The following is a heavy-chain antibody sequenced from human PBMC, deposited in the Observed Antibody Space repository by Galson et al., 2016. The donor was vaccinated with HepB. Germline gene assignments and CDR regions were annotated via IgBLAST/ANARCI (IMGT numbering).Heavy chain of an antibody. J-gene: IGHJ4*02. Sequence: TLSLTCAVSGGSISYSDWWSWVRQPPGKGLEWIGEIYHGGSTNYNPSLNSRVTISIDKSKNQFSLKLSSVTAADTAVYYCARCPGDTTCYLDYWGQGTLVIVSS. D-gene: IGHD2-2*01. CDR3: ARCPGDTTCYLDY. V-gene: IGHV4-4*02. CDR2: IYHGGST. CDR1: GGSISYSDW.